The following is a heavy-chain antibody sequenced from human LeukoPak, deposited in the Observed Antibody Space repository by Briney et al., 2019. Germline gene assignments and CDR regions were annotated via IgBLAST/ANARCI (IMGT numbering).Heavy chain of an antibody. CDR3: ARDSYNWNDLWGSGNPKAFDY. D-gene: IGHD1-1*01. CDR2: ISSSSSYI. CDR1: GFTFSSYS. Sequence: PGGSLRLSCAASGFTFSSYSMNWVRQAPGKGLEWVSSISSSSSYIYYADSVKGRFTISRDNAKNSLYLQMNSLRAEDTAVYYCARDSYNWNDLWGSGNPKAFDYWGQGTLVTVSS. V-gene: IGHV3-21*01. J-gene: IGHJ4*02.